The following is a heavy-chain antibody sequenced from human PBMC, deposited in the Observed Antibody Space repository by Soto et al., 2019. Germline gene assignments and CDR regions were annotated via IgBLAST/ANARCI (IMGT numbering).Heavy chain of an antibody. CDR3: ARGVPTPFYYFDY. CDR1: GFTFSSYW. CDR2: IKQDGSEK. V-gene: IGHV3-7*03. J-gene: IGHJ4*02. Sequence: EVQLVESGGGLVQPGGSLRLSCAASGFTFSSYWMSWVRQAPGKGLEWVANIKQDGSEKYYVDSVKGRFTISRDNAKNSLYLQMNSLRAEDTAVYYCARGVPTPFYYFDYWGQGTLVTVSS. D-gene: IGHD5-12*01.